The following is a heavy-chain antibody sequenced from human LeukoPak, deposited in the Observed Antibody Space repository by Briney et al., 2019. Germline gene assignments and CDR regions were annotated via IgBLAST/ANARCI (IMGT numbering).Heavy chain of an antibody. V-gene: IGHV3-48*04. CDR1: RFTFSSYW. J-gene: IGHJ4*02. Sequence: PGGSLRLSCAASRFTFSSYWMHWVRQAPGKGLEWVSYISSSGSTIYYADSVKGRFTISRDNAKNSLYLQMNSLRAEDTAVYYCARKDSGSYAPNDYWGQGTLVTVSS. CDR2: ISSSGSTI. D-gene: IGHD1-26*01. CDR3: ARKDSGSYAPNDY.